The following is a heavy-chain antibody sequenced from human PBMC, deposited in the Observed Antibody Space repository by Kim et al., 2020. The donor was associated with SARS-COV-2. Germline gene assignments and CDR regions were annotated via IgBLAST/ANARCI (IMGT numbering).Heavy chain of an antibody. D-gene: IGHD5-12*01. Sequence: PSFQGQVTISADKSISTAYLQWSSLKASDTAMYYCARHERRGYLNWFDPWGQGTLVTVSS. CDR3: ARHERRGYLNWFDP. V-gene: IGHV5-51*01. J-gene: IGHJ5*02.